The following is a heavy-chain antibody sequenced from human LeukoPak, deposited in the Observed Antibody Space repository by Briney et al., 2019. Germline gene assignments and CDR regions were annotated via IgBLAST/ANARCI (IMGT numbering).Heavy chain of an antibody. CDR3: ARDLYADFWSGSVFDY. CDR1: GFSFSSYA. CDR2: ISGSGGST. V-gene: IGHV3-23*01. Sequence: SGGSLRLSCEASGFSFSSYATSWVRQAPGKGLEWVSGISGSGGSTYYAGSVKGRFTISRDISKNTLYLQMNSLRAEDTAVYYCARDLYADFWSGSVFDYWGQGPLVTVSS. D-gene: IGHD3-3*01. J-gene: IGHJ4*02.